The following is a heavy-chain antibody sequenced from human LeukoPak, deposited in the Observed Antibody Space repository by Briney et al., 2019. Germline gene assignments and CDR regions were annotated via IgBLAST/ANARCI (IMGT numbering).Heavy chain of an antibody. CDR3: ARAKPLGDYVKYYYYGMDV. V-gene: IGHV3-64*01. CDR1: GFTFSSYA. D-gene: IGHD4-17*01. Sequence: GGSLRLSCAASGFTFSSYAMHWVRQAPGKGLGYVSAISSNGGSTYYANSVKGRFTISRDNSKNTLYLQMGSLRAEDMAVYYCARAKPLGDYVKYYYYGMDVWGQGTTVTVSS. J-gene: IGHJ6*02. CDR2: ISSNGGST.